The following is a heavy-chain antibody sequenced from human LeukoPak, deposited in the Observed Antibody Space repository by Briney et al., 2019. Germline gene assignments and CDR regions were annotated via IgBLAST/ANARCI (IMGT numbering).Heavy chain of an antibody. CDR3: ARVGSSGYYYMDV. Sequence: GGSLRLSCAASGFTFSDYYMSWIRQAPGKGLEWVSYISSSGSTIYYADSVKGRFTISRDNAKNSLYLQMNSLRAEDAAVYYCARVGSSGYYYMDVWGKGTTVTVSS. CDR1: GFTFSDYY. V-gene: IGHV3-11*04. CDR2: ISSSGSTI. D-gene: IGHD6-19*01. J-gene: IGHJ6*03.